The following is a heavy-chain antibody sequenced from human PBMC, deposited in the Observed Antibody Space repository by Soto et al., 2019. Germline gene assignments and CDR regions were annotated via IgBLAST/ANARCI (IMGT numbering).Heavy chain of an antibody. Sequence: QVQLVQSGAEVKKPGDSVKVSCKASGYTFTSYGISWVRQATGQGLEWMGWISAYNGNTNYAQKVQGRVTMTTDTSTSTAYMELRSLRSDDTAVYYCARDPDEWVQGDAFDIWCQGTMVTVSS. D-gene: IGHD1-26*01. CDR3: ARDPDEWVQGDAFDI. CDR1: GYTFTSYG. V-gene: IGHV1-18*01. J-gene: IGHJ3*02. CDR2: ISAYNGNT.